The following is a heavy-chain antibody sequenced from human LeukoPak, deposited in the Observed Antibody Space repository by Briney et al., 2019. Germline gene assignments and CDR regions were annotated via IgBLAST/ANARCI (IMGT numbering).Heavy chain of an antibody. J-gene: IGHJ3*02. D-gene: IGHD2-8*02. CDR3: VRESEAAGGVSFDI. CDR2: ISSNGGST. Sequence: GGSLRLSCAASGFTFSNYTMHWVRQAPGKGLEYVSSISSNGGSTYYANSVKGRFTISRDNSKNTLYLQMSSLRAEDTAVYYSVRESEAAGGVSFDIWGQGTMVTVSS. CDR1: GFTFSNYT. V-gene: IGHV3-64*01.